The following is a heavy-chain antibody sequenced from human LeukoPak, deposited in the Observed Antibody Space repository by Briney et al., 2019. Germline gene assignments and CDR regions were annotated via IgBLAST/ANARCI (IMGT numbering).Heavy chain of an antibody. J-gene: IGHJ4*02. CDR2: IYPGDSDT. CDR1: GYSFTSYW. CDR3: ARLRRVVPAAIPGIAAAGTDY. D-gene: IGHD6-13*01. Sequence: GESLKISCKGSGYSFTSYWIGWVRQMPGKGLEWMGIIYPGDSDTRYSPSFQGQVTISADKSISTAYLQWSSLKASDTAMYYCARLRRVVPAAIPGIAAAGTDYWGQGTLVTVSS. V-gene: IGHV5-51*01.